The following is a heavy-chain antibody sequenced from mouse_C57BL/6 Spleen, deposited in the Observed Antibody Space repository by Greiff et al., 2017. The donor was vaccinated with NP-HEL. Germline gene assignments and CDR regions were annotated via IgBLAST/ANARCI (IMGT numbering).Heavy chain of an antibody. D-gene: IGHD1-1*01. CDR2: IYPGDGDT. CDR1: GYAFSSSW. Sequence: QVQLQQSGPELVKPGASVKISCKASGYAFSSSWMNWVKQRPGKGLEWIGRIYPGDGDTNYNGKFKGKATLTADKSSSTAYMQLSSLTSEDSAVYFCARPSITTVVARGYAMDYWGQGTSVTVSS. V-gene: IGHV1-82*01. J-gene: IGHJ4*01. CDR3: ARPSITTVVARGYAMDY.